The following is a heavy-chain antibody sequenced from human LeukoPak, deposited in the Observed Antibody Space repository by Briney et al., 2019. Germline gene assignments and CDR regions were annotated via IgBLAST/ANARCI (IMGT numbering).Heavy chain of an antibody. J-gene: IGHJ3*02. CDR3: ARPTYYYDSSGYWAFDI. Sequence: PSETLSLTCTVSGGSISRHYWSWIRQPAGKGLEWIGRIYPSGSTNYNPSLKSRVIMSVDTSNNQFSLKLSSVTAADTAVYYCARPTYYYDSSGYWAFDIWGQGTMVTVSS. CDR1: GGSISRHY. D-gene: IGHD3-22*01. V-gene: IGHV4-4*07. CDR2: IYPSGST.